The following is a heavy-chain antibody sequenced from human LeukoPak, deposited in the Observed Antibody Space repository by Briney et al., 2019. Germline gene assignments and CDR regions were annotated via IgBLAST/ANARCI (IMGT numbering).Heavy chain of an antibody. Sequence: ASVKVSCKASAYTFTNYAMNWVRQAPGQGLEWMGWIIPILGIANYAQRFQGRVTITADKSTSTAYMELSSLRSKDTAVYYCARDKPAPTSSSWSQHWYFDLWGRGTLVTVSS. CDR1: AYTFTNYA. CDR2: IIPILGIA. V-gene: IGHV1-69*10. D-gene: IGHD6-13*01. CDR3: ARDKPAPTSSSWSQHWYFDL. J-gene: IGHJ2*01.